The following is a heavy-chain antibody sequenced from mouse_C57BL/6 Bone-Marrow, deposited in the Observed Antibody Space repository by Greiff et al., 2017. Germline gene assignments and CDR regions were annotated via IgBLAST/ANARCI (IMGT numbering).Heavy chain of an antibody. Sequence: VQLQQSGAELAKPGASVQLSCKASGYTFTSYWMHWVKQRPGQGLEWIGYINPSSGYTKYNQKFKDKATLTADKSSRTAYMQLSSLTYEDSAVYYCARFGNYWYFDVWGTGTTVTVSS. J-gene: IGHJ1*03. D-gene: IGHD2-1*01. V-gene: IGHV1-7*01. CDR1: GYTFTSYW. CDR3: ARFGNYWYFDV. CDR2: INPSSGYT.